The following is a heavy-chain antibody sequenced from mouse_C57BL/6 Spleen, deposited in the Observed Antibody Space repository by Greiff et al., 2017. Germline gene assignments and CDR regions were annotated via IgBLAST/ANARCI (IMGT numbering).Heavy chain of an antibody. CDR3: ARDRGLRPGFDY. V-gene: IGHV5-4*01. Sequence: DVKLVESGGGLVKPGGSLKLSCAASGFTFSSYAMSWVRQTPEKRLEWVATISDGGSYTYYPDNVKGRFTISRDNAKNNLYLQMSHLKSEDTAMYYCARDRGLRPGFDYWGQGTTLTVSS. J-gene: IGHJ2*01. CDR2: ISDGGSYT. CDR1: GFTFSSYA. D-gene: IGHD2-4*01.